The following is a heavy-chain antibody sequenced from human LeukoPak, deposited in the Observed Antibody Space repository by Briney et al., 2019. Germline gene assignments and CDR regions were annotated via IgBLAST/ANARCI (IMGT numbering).Heavy chain of an antibody. Sequence: PGGSLRLSCAASGFTFSSYAMHWVRQAPGKGLEWVAVISYDGSNKYYADSVKGRFTISRDNPKNTLYLQMNSLRAEDTAVYYCARWSEYCSSTSCSDDAFDIWGQGTMVTVSS. J-gene: IGHJ3*02. CDR2: ISYDGSNK. V-gene: IGHV3-30*04. CDR1: GFTFSSYA. D-gene: IGHD2-2*01. CDR3: ARWSEYCSSTSCSDDAFDI.